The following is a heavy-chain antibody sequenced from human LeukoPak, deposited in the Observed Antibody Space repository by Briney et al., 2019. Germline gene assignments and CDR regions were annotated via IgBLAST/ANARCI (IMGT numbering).Heavy chain of an antibody. V-gene: IGHV3-21*01. CDR2: ISSSSSYI. J-gene: IGHJ2*01. CDR3: ARDYRTYYYDSSDRYFDL. Sequence: SGGSLRLSCAASGFTFSSYSMNWVRQAPGKGLEWVSSISSSSSYIYYADSVKGRFTISRDNAKNSLYLQMNSLRAEDTAVYYCARDYRTYYYDSSDRYFDLWGRGTLVTVSS. CDR1: GFTFSSYS. D-gene: IGHD3-22*01.